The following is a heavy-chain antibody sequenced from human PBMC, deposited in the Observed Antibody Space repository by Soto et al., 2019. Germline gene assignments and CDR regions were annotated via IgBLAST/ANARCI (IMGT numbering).Heavy chain of an antibody. CDR2: ISGSGGST. CDR1: GFTFSSYA. CDR3: ANAPTFEVGY. V-gene: IGHV3-23*01. D-gene: IGHD3-9*01. Sequence: EVQLLESGGGLVQPGGSLRLSCAASGFTFSSYAMSWVRQAPGKGLEWVSAISGSGGSTYYADSVKCRFTISRDNSKNTLYLQMNSLRADDTAVYYCANAPTFEVGYWGQGTLVTVSS. J-gene: IGHJ4*02.